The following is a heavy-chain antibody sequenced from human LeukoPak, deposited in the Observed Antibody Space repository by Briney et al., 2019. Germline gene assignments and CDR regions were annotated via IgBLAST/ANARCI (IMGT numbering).Heavy chain of an antibody. J-gene: IGHJ6*03. V-gene: IGHV3-23*01. CDR2: SGNGGST. CDR1: EFTFSSYA. CDR3: AKGCSSPSCSYYYYYYMDV. Sequence: LTGGSLRLSCAASEFTFSSYAMTWVRQAPGKGLEWVSVSGNGGSTYYADSVKGRFTISRDNSKNTLYLQMNSLRAEDTAVYYCAKGCSSPSCSYYYYYYMDVWGKGTTVTVSS. D-gene: IGHD2-2*01.